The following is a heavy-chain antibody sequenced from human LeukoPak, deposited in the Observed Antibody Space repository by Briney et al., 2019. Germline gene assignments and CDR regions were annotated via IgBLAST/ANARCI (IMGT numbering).Heavy chain of an antibody. Sequence: PGGSLRLSCAASGFTFSSYGMHWVRQAPGKGLEWVAVISYDGSNKYYADSVKGRFTISRDNSKNTLYLQMNSLRAEGTAVYYCAKGLEGYCSSTSCPYFDYWGQGTLVTVSS. J-gene: IGHJ4*02. CDR1: GFTFSSYG. CDR3: AKGLEGYCSSTSCPYFDY. CDR2: ISYDGSNK. D-gene: IGHD2-2*01. V-gene: IGHV3-30*18.